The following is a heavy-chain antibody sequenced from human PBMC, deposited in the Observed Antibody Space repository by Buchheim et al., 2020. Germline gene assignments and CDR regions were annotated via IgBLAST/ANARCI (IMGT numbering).Heavy chain of an antibody. D-gene: IGHD3-10*01. Sequence: EVQLVESGGGLVKPGGSLRLSCAASGFTFSSYSMNWVRQAPEKGLEWVSSISSSSSYIYYADSVKGRFTISRDNAKNSLYLQMNSLRAEDTAVYYCARDRTVGSGSYYEFDYWGQGTL. CDR2: ISSSSSYI. CDR3: ARDRTVGSGSYYEFDY. CDR1: GFTFSSYS. J-gene: IGHJ4*02. V-gene: IGHV3-21*01.